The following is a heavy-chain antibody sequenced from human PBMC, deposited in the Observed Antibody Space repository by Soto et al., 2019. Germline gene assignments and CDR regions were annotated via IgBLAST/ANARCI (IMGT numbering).Heavy chain of an antibody. V-gene: IGHV5-51*01. CDR2: IYPGDSDT. D-gene: IGHD6-13*01. Sequence: PGESLKISCKGSGYSFTSYWIGWVRQMPGKGLEWMGIIYPGDSDTRYSPSFQGQVTISADKSISTAYLQWSSLKASDTAMYYCAVFRSSWFGDGRLDSWGPGTLVTVSS. CDR3: AVFRSSWFGDGRLDS. J-gene: IGHJ4*02. CDR1: GYSFTSYW.